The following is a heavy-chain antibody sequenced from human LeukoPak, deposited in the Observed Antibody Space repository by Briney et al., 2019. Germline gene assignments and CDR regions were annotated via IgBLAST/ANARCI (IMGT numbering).Heavy chain of an antibody. J-gene: IGHJ4*02. Sequence: ASVKVSCKASGYIFTNYYMHWVRQAPGQGLEWMGIINPSGGSTSYTQKFQGRVTMTRDTSTNTVYMELSSLRSEDTAVYYCARAGRSSGGLDYWGQGTLVTVSS. V-gene: IGHV1-46*01. CDR2: INPSGGST. CDR3: ARAGRSSGGLDY. CDR1: GYIFTNYY. D-gene: IGHD6-19*01.